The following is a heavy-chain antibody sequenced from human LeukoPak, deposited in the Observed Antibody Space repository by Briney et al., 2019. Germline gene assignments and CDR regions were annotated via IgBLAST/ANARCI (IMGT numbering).Heavy chain of an antibody. V-gene: IGHV4-4*02. CDR2: IYHTGIT. D-gene: IGHD3-10*01. J-gene: IGHJ4*02. Sequence: SETLSLTCGVSGGSISNGHWWSWVRQPPGKGLEWIGEIYHTGITNYNPSLKSRVTISVDNSRNQFSLNLSSVTAADTGVYYCVRCGSYCLDYWGQGTLVTVSS. CDR1: GGSISNGHW. CDR3: VRCGSYCLDY.